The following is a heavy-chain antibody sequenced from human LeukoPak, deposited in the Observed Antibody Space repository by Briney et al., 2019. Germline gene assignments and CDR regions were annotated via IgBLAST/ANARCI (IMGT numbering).Heavy chain of an antibody. CDR2: INPNSGGT. D-gene: IGHD2-2*01. Sequence: GASVKVSCKASGYTFTGYYMHWVRQAPGQGLEWMGWINPNSGGTNYAQKFQGRVTMTRDTSISTAYMELGRLRSDDTAVYYCARDLYCSSTSCYGEDDAFDIWGQGTMVTVSS. V-gene: IGHV1-2*02. CDR1: GYTFTGYY. J-gene: IGHJ3*02. CDR3: ARDLYCSSTSCYGEDDAFDI.